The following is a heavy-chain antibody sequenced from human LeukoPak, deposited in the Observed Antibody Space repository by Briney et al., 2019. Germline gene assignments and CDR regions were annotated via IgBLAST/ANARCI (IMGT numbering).Heavy chain of an antibody. CDR1: GFTFSSYG. V-gene: IGHV3-48*04. CDR3: ARDRGQYQLPKLNYYYYMDV. J-gene: IGHJ6*03. Sequence: GGSLRLSCAASGFTFSSYGMHWVRQAPGKGLEWVSSIVGSAGTTSHADSVKGRFTISRDNAKNSLYLQMNSLGAEDTAVYYCARDRGQYQLPKLNYYYYMDVWGKGTTVTISS. D-gene: IGHD2-2*01. CDR2: IVGSAGTT.